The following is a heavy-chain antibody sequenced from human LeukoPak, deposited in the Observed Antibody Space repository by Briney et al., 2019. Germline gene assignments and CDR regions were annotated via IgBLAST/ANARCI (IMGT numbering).Heavy chain of an antibody. V-gene: IGHV1-18*01. J-gene: IGHJ4*02. Sequence: GASVKVSCKASGYTFTSYGISWVRQAPGQGLEWMGWISAYNGNTNYAQKLQGRVTMSTDTSTSTAYMELRSLRSDDTAVYYCAGEGYCNNTICDKPFDYWGQGTLVTVSS. D-gene: IGHD2-2*01. CDR2: ISAYNGNT. CDR3: AGEGYCNNTICDKPFDY. CDR1: GYTFTSYG.